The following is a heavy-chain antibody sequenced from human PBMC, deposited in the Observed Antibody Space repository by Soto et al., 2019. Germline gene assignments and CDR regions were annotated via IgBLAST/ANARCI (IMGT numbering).Heavy chain of an antibody. V-gene: IGHV4-59*01. Sequence: QVQLQESGPGLVKPSETLSLTCTVSGGSISSYYWSWIRQPPGKGLEWIGYVYYSGSTRDNPSLNSRVTISVDTPKNQFSLKLSSVTAADTAVYYCARDKVNIGVDGTHYFYGMDVWGQGTTVTVSS. CDR2: VYYSGST. J-gene: IGHJ6*02. CDR3: ARDKVNIGVDGTHYFYGMDV. CDR1: GGSISSYY. D-gene: IGHD6-19*01.